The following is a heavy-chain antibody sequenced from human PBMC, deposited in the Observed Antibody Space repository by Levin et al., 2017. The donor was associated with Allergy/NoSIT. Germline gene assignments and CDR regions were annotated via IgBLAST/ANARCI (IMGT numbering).Heavy chain of an antibody. CDR3: ARLYRGVPDFDY. V-gene: IGHV3-21*01. D-gene: IGHD5-12*01. CDR2: ISSSSSYI. J-gene: IGHJ4*02. Sequence: SCAASGFTFSDYRMNWVRQAPGKGLEWVSSISSSSSYIYYADSVKGRFTISRDNAKNSLYLQMNSLRAEDTAVFYCARLYRGVPDFDYWGQGTLVTVSS. CDR1: GFTFSDYR.